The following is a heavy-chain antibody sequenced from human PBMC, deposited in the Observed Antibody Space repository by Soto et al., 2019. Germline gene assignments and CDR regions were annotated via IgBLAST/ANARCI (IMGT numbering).Heavy chain of an antibody. CDR3: ARGRCSSTSCYVAQWFDP. D-gene: IGHD2-2*01. CDR2: IIPIFGTA. Sequence: VASVKVSCKASGGTFSSYAISWVRQAPGQGLEWMGGIIPIFGTANYGQKFQGRVTITADESTSTAYMELSSLRSEDTAVYYCARGRCSSTSCYVAQWFDPWGQGTLVTVS. V-gene: IGHV1-69*13. J-gene: IGHJ5*02. CDR1: GGTFSSYA.